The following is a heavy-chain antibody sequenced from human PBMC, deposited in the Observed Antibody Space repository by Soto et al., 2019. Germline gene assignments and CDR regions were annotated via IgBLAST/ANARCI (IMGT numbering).Heavy chain of an antibody. Sequence: SETLSLTCAVYGGSFRGYYWSWIRQPPGKGLEWIGEINHSGSTNYNPSLKSRVTISVDTSKNQFSLKLSSVTAADTAVYYCARQVGVIDYWGQGTLVTVSS. CDR3: ARQVGVIDY. CDR1: GGSFRGYY. D-gene: IGHD1-26*01. V-gene: IGHV4-34*01. CDR2: INHSGST. J-gene: IGHJ4*02.